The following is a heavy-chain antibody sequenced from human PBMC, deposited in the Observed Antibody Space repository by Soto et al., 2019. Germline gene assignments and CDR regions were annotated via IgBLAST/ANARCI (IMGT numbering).Heavy chain of an antibody. Sequence: EVQLVESGGGLVKPGGSLRLSCAASGFTFSNAWMSWVRQAPGKGLEWVGRIKSKTDGGTTDYAAPVKGRFTISRDDSKNTLYLQMNSLKTEDTAVYYCTSPPGYDFWSGYSYDDYWGQGTLVTVSS. CDR3: TSPPGYDFWSGYSYDDY. D-gene: IGHD3-3*01. V-gene: IGHV3-15*01. J-gene: IGHJ4*02. CDR2: IKSKTDGGTT. CDR1: GFTFSNAW.